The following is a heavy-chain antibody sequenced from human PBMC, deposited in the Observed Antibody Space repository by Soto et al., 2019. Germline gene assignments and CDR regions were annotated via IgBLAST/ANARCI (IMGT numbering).Heavy chain of an antibody. CDR2: ISYDGSNK. V-gene: IGHV3-30*18. Sequence: GGSLRLSCAASGFTFSSYGMHWVRQAPGKGLEWVAVISYDGSNKYYADSVKGRFTISRDNSKNTLYLQMNSLRAEDTAVYYCAKLRGITGEGHFDIWGQGTMVTVSS. J-gene: IGHJ3*02. CDR3: AKLRGITGEGHFDI. D-gene: IGHD7-27*01. CDR1: GFTFSSYG.